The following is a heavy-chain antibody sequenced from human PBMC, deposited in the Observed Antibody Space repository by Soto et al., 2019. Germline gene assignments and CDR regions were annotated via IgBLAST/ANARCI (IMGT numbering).Heavy chain of an antibody. V-gene: IGHV4-39*01. D-gene: IGHD3-16*01. Sequence: SETLSLTCTVSGGSISSSSYYWGWIRQPPGKGLEWIGSIYYSGSTYYNPSLKSRVTISVDTSKNQFSLKLSSVTAADTAVYYCARGLLGYYYYGMDVWGQGTTVTVSS. CDR1: GGSISSSSYY. CDR2: IYYSGST. J-gene: IGHJ6*02. CDR3: ARGLLGYYYYGMDV.